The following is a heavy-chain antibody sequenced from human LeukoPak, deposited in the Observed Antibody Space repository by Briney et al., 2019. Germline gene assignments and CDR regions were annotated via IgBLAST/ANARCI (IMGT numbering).Heavy chain of an antibody. V-gene: IGHV4-30-2*01. J-gene: IGHJ3*02. Sequence: PSETLSLTCAVSGGSISSGGYSWSWIRQPPGTGLEWIGYIYHSGSTYYNPSLKSRVTISVDRSKNQFSLELSSVTAADTAVYYCARVDGDYVMADAFDIWGQGTMVTVSS. D-gene: IGHD4-17*01. CDR1: GGSISSGGYS. CDR3: ARVDGDYVMADAFDI. CDR2: IYHSGST.